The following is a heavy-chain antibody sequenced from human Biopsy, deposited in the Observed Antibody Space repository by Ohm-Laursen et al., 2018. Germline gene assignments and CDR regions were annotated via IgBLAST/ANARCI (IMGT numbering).Heavy chain of an antibody. D-gene: IGHD5-18*01. CDR2: IDWDDDE. J-gene: IGHJ4*02. CDR3: ARHRAYNFGALEY. CDR1: GFSLSSCGRR. V-gene: IGHV2-70*04. Sequence: TQTLTLTCTFSGFSLSSCGRRMSWVRQPPGKALEWLVRIDWDDDEFYSSSLGARLTVSKDTSKNQVVLTLSNMGPVDTATYYCARHRAYNFGALEYWGQGILVTASS.